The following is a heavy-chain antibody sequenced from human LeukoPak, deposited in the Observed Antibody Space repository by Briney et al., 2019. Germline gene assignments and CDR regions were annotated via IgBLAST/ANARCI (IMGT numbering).Heavy chain of an antibody. V-gene: IGHV4-38-2*01. J-gene: IGHJ5*02. Sequence: SETLSLTCAVSGYSISSGYYWGWIRQPPGKGLEWIGSIYYSGSTYYNPSLKSRVTISVDTSKNQFSLKLSSVTAADTAVYYCARHAGYCSGGSCYPANWFDPWGQGTLVTVSS. D-gene: IGHD2-15*01. CDR3: ARHAGYCSGGSCYPANWFDP. CDR2: IYYSGST. CDR1: GYSISSGYY.